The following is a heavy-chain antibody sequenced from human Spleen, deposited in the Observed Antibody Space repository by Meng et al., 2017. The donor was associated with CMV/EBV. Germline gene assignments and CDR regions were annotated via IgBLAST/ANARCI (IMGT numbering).Heavy chain of an antibody. D-gene: IGHD2-21*01. Sequence: GGSLRLSCAASGFTFSSYEMNWVRQAPGKGLEWVSYISSSGSTIYYADSVKGRFTISRDNAKNSLYLQMNSLRAEDTAVYYCAKIRPKNILWWSGAFDIWGQGTMVTVSS. J-gene: IGHJ3*02. V-gene: IGHV3-48*03. CDR3: AKIRPKNILWWSGAFDI. CDR2: ISSSGSTI. CDR1: GFTFSSYE.